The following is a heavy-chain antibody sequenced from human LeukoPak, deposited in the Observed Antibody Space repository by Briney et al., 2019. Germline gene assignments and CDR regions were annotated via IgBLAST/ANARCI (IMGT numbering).Heavy chain of an antibody. CDR2: ITDAVGST. CDR3: AKEIFSGLLYIDY. D-gene: IGHD5-12*01. J-gene: IGHJ4*02. CDR1: GFTFSSSS. V-gene: IGHV3-23*01. Sequence: GGSLRLSCAASGFTFSSSSISWVRQAPGKGLEWVSAITDAVGSTHYADSVKGRFTISSDNSKNTVYLRMNSLRPEDMAVYYCAKEIFSGLLYIDYWGQGTLVTVSS.